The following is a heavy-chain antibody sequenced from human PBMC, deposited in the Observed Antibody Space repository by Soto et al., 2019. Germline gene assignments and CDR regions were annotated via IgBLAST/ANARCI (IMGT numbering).Heavy chain of an antibody. CDR2: IYHSGST. V-gene: IGHV4-4*02. CDR3: ARVPDY. Sequence: SETLSLTCAVSGGSISSNNWWTWVRPPPGKKLERIGEIYHSGSTNYNPSLKSRGTISVDKSKNQHSLNLSSGPGADTGGYYCARVPDYWGQGTLVTVSS. CDR1: GGSISSNNW. D-gene: IGHD2-2*01. J-gene: IGHJ4*02.